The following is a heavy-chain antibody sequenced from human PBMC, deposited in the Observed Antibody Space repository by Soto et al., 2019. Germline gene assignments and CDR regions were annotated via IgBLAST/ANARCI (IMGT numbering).Heavy chain of an antibody. Sequence: EVQVVESGGGLVQPGGSLRLSCAASGFTFSDYWMSWARQAPGKGLELVANIKQDGSEEYYVDSVKGRFTISRDNAKNSLYLQMDSLRADDTAIYYCARFASGRSASTWGQGTLVTVSS. CDR2: IKQDGSEE. CDR1: GFTFSDYW. CDR3: ARFASGRSAST. J-gene: IGHJ5*02. D-gene: IGHD6-19*01. V-gene: IGHV3-7*05.